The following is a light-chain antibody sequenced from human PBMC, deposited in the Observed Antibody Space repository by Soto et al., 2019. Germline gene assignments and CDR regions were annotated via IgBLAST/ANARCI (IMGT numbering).Light chain of an antibody. CDR3: QQYYSTPT. CDR2: WAS. CDR1: QSVLYTSNNKNY. Sequence: DIVMTQSPDSLAVSLGERATINCKSSQSVLYTSNNKNYLAWYQQKPGQPPKLLIYWASTRESGVPDRFSGSGSGTDFTLTISSLKAEDVAVYYCQQYYSTPTFGQGTKLEIK. J-gene: IGKJ2*01. V-gene: IGKV4-1*01.